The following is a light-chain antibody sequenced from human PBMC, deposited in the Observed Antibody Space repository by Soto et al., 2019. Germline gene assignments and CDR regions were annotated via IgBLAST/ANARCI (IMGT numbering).Light chain of an antibody. CDR3: QQRSHWPFT. CDR1: QSVRSY. V-gene: IGKV3-11*01. CDR2: DAS. Sequence: EIVLTQSPATLSLSPGDRATLSCRASQSVRSYLAWYQQKPGQAPRLLIYDASNRATGIPARFSGSGSGTDFTLTISSLEPEDFAVYYCQQRSHWPFTFGPGTKVDIK. J-gene: IGKJ3*01.